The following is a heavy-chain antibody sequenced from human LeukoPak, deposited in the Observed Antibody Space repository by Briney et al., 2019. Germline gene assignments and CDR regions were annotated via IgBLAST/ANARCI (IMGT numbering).Heavy chain of an antibody. CDR2: ISGSGGST. V-gene: IGHV3-23*01. CDR1: GFTFSSYA. D-gene: IGHD6-13*01. J-gene: IGHJ4*02. CDR3: ASSSTPAYYFDY. Sequence: GGSLRLSCAASGFTFSSYAMSWVRQAPGKGLEWVPAISGSGGSTYYADSVKGRFTISRDNSKNTLYLQMNSLRAEDTAVYYCASSSTPAYYFDYWGQGTLVTVSS.